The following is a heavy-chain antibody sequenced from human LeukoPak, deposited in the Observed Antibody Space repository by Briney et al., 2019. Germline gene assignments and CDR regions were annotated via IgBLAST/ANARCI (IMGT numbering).Heavy chain of an antibody. CDR2: ISSSSSYI. Sequence: GGSLRLSCAASGFTFSSYSMNWVRQAPGKGLEWVSSISSSSSYIYYADSVKGRFTISRDNAKNSLYLQMNSLRAEDRAVYYCAGQLPAAIDVHDYWGQGTLVTVSS. CDR3: AGQLPAAIDVHDY. CDR1: GFTFSSYS. J-gene: IGHJ4*02. D-gene: IGHD2-2*01. V-gene: IGHV3-21*01.